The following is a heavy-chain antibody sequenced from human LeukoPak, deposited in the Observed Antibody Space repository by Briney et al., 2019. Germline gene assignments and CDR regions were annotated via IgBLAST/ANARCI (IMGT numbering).Heavy chain of an antibody. V-gene: IGHV4-39*07. J-gene: IGHJ4*02. CDR1: GGSISSSSYY. CDR2: IYYSGST. CDR3: ARDPSKTQQSSYYYDSSGYYFDY. D-gene: IGHD3-22*01. Sequence: SETLSLTCTVSGGSISSSSYYWGWIRQPPGKGLEWIGSIYYSGSTYYNPSLKSRVTISVDTSKNQFSLKLSSVTAADTAVYYCARDPSKTQQSSYYYDSSGYYFDYWGQGTLVTVSS.